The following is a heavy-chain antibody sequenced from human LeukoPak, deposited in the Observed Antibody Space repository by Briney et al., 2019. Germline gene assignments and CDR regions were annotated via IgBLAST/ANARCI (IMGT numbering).Heavy chain of an antibody. Sequence: GGSLRLSCAASGFTVSSDYMTWVRQAPGKGLEWLSSIDVAGNTIYAHCVRGRFTTSRHNSKKTLYRQRNSLRVDDTAVYFCARDASGSRPNSWGAGTLVSVTS. V-gene: IGHV3-53*01. J-gene: IGHJ4*02. CDR3: ARDASGSRPNS. CDR1: GFTVSSDY. D-gene: IGHD3-10*01. CDR2: IDVAGNT.